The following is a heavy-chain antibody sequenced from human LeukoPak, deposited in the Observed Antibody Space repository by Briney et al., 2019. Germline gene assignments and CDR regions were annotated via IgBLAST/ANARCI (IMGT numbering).Heavy chain of an antibody. Sequence: GGSLRLSCAASGLTVSNSYMNWVRQAPGKGLEWVSIIYASGSTYYAGSVEGRFTISRDNSKNTLYLQMNSLRVEDTAVYYCAREEEMVKAFGPWGQGTLVTVSS. CDR2: IYASGST. CDR1: GLTVSNSY. J-gene: IGHJ5*02. D-gene: IGHD2-8*01. V-gene: IGHV3-53*01. CDR3: AREEEMVKAFGP.